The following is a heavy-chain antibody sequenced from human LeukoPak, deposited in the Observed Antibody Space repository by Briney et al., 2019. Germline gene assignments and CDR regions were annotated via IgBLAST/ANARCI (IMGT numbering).Heavy chain of an antibody. CDR3: AKGSYYDSSGSFYFDY. V-gene: IGHV3-23*01. D-gene: IGHD3-22*01. J-gene: IGHJ4*02. CDR1: GFTFSSYG. CDR2: ISGSGGST. Sequence: GGSLRLSCAASGFTFSSYGMSWVRQAPGKGLEWVSAISGSGGSTYYADSVKGRFTISRDNSKNTLYVQVNSLGTEDTAAYYCAKGSYYDSSGSFYFDYWGQGTLVTVSS.